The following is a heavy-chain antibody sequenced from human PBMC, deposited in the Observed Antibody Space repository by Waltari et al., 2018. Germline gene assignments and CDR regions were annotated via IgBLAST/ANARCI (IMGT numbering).Heavy chain of an antibody. J-gene: IGHJ4*02. CDR1: GFTVSSTY. CDR2: IYSGGST. D-gene: IGHD3-10*01. Sequence: EVQLVESGGGLIQPGGSLRLSCAASGFTVSSTYMRWVRQAPGKGLEWVSVIYSGGSTYYADSVKGRFTISRDNSKNTLYLQMNSLRAEDTAVYYCAREGITMVRGVIVYWGQGTLVTVSS. V-gene: IGHV3-53*01. CDR3: AREGITMVRGVIVY.